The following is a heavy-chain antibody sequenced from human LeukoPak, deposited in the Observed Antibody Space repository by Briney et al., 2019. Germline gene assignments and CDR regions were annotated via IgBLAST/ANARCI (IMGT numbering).Heavy chain of an antibody. V-gene: IGHV1-2*02. D-gene: IGHD1-7*01. CDR3: ARGRSVTVPETTKLFDQ. J-gene: IGHJ4*02. Sequence: ASVKVSCKASGYTFTGYYLHWVRQARGQGLEWMAWINPNSGGTSYAQKFRGRVTMARDTSISTAYMELSRLRSDDTAVYYCARGRSVTVPETTKLFDQWGQGTLVTVSS. CDR1: GYTFTGYY. CDR2: INPNSGGT.